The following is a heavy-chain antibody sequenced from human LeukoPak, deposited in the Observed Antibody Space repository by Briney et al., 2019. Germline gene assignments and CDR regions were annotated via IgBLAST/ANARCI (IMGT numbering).Heavy chain of an antibody. V-gene: IGHV4-39*01. J-gene: IGHJ4*02. Sequence: SETLSLTCTVSGGSISSSSYYWGWIRQPPGEGLEWIGSIFYSGGTYYNPSLMSRVTISVGTSKNQFSLKLNSVTAADTAVYYCARRGYTYGQFDYWGQGTLVTVSS. CDR3: ARRGYTYGQFDY. CDR1: GGSISSSSYY. D-gene: IGHD5-18*01. CDR2: IFYSGGT.